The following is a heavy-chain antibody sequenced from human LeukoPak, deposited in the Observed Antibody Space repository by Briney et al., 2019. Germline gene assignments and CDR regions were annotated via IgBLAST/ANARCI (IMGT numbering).Heavy chain of an antibody. CDR3: AREPKTTHHGEQWPVHY. Sequence: RTGGSLRLSGAASGFTFSSYSMNWVRQAPGKGLEWVSSISSSSSYIYYADSVKGRYTISRDNAKNSLYLQMNSLRADDTALYYCAREPKTTHHGEQWPVHYWGQGTLVTVSS. J-gene: IGHJ4*02. V-gene: IGHV3-21*01. CDR2: ISSSSSYI. D-gene: IGHD6-19*01. CDR1: GFTFSSYS.